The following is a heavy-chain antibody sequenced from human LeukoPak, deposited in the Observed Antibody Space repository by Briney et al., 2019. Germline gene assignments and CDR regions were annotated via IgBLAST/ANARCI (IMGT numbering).Heavy chain of an antibody. CDR2: ISYDGSNK. CDR1: GFTFSSYA. D-gene: IGHD3-10*01. Sequence: PGRSLRLSCAASGFTFSSYAMHWVCQAPGKGLEWVAVISYDGSNKYYADSVKGRFTISRDNSKNTLYLQMNSLRSEDTAVYYCARGRYGSGTHWGQGTLVTVSS. J-gene: IGHJ4*02. CDR3: ARGRYGSGTH. V-gene: IGHV3-30-3*01.